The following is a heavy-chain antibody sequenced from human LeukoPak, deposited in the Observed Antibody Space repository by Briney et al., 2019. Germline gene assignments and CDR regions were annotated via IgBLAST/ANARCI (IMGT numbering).Heavy chain of an antibody. J-gene: IGHJ6*03. V-gene: IGHV3-21*01. Sequence: PGGSLRLSCAASGFTFSSYSMNWVRQAPGKGLEWVSSISSSSSYIYYADSVKGRFTISRDNAKNSLYLQMNSLKAEDMAVYYCARARMIAEMDYYYYMDVWGKGTTVTVSS. D-gene: IGHD3-22*01. CDR2: ISSSSSYI. CDR1: GFTFSSYS. CDR3: ARARMIAEMDYYYYMDV.